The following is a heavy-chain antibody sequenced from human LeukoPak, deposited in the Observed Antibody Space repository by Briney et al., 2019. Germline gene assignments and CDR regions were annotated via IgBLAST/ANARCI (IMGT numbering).Heavy chain of an antibody. CDR2: IYHSGST. Sequence: SETLSLTCAVYGGSFSGYYWSWIRQPPGKGLEWIGEIYHSGSTNYNPSLKSRVTISVDKSKNQFSLKLSSVTAADTAVYYCAKLGTAYWYFDLWGRGTLVTVSS. J-gene: IGHJ2*01. CDR1: GGSFSGYY. V-gene: IGHV4-34*01. CDR3: AKLGTAYWYFDL. D-gene: IGHD7-27*01.